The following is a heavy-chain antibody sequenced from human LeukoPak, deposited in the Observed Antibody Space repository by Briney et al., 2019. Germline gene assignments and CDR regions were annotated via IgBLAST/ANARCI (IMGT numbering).Heavy chain of an antibody. CDR2: IWYDGSNK. CDR1: GFTFSSYD. J-gene: IGHJ4*02. Sequence: PGGSLRLSCAASGFTFSSYDIHWVRQAPGKGLEWVAVIWYDGSNKYYADSVKGRFTISRDNSKNTLYLQMSSLRAEDRAVYFCAAPVTTGGSTAGLDFWGQGTLVTVSS. CDR3: AAPVTTGGSTAGLDF. V-gene: IGHV3-33*01. D-gene: IGHD4-17*01.